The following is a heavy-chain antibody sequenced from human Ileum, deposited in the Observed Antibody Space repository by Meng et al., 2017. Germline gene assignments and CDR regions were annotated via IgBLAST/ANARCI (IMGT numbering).Heavy chain of an antibody. V-gene: IGHV3-30*04. D-gene: IGHD1-26*01. CDR2: ILYDGTDI. CDR3: ATEMMGADTGVAFGI. Sequence: GGSLRLSCAASGFTFSTYAMHWVRQAPGKGLEWVSFILYDGTDIYYAASVKGRFTISRDTSKNTLYLQMNSLRVEDTAVYFCATEMMGADTGVAFGIWGQGTMVTVSS. J-gene: IGHJ3*02. CDR1: GFTFSTYA.